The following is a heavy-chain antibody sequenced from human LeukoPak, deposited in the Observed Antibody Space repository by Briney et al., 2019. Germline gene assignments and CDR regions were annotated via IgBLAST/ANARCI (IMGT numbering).Heavy chain of an antibody. Sequence: GASVKVSCKASGGTFSSYAISWVRQAPGQGLEWMGGIIPILGTANYARKFQGRVTITADKSTSTAYMELSSLRSEDTAVYYCARAVTMVRGVIMDYYYGMDVWGKGTTVTVSS. CDR3: ARAVTMVRGVIMDYYYGMDV. D-gene: IGHD3-10*01. V-gene: IGHV1-69*10. CDR2: IIPILGTA. J-gene: IGHJ6*04. CDR1: GGTFSSYA.